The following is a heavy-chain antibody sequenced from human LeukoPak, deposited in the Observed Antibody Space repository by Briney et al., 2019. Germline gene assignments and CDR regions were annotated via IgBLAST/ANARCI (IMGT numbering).Heavy chain of an antibody. J-gene: IGHJ3*02. CDR2: IRFDGSNK. Sequence: AGGSLRLSCAASGFTVSSNYMSWVRQAPGKGLEWVAFIRFDGSNKYYADSVKGRFTISRDNSKNTLYLQMNSLRVEDTTVYYCAKDGRQRKTYFYGSGSVNAFDIWGQGTMVTVSS. CDR3: AKDGRQRKTYFYGSGSVNAFDI. V-gene: IGHV3-30*02. CDR1: GFTVSSNY. D-gene: IGHD3-10*01.